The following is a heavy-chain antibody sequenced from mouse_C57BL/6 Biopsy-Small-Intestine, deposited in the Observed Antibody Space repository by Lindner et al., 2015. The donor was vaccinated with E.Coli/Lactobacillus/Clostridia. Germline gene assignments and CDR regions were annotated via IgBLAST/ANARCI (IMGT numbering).Heavy chain of an antibody. D-gene: IGHD3-2*02. Sequence: VKVSCKASGYTFTGHAINWVRQAPGHGLEWLGWINTNTGNSDYGQGFTGRFVFSLDTSVTTAYLDISSLQPEDTAVYYCARKAKSSDAFDIWGQGTTVTVS. J-gene: IGHJ1*01. CDR1: GYTFTGHA. CDR3: ARKAKSSDAFDI. CDR2: INTNTGNS. V-gene: IGHV9-3*02.